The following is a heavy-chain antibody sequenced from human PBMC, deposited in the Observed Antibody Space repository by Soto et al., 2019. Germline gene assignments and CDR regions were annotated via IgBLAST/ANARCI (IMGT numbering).Heavy chain of an antibody. J-gene: IGHJ4*02. Sequence: QVQLVESGGGVVQPGRSLRLSCAASGFTFSSYGMHWVRQAPGKGLEWVAVISYDGSNKYYADSVKGRFTISRDNSKNTLYLQMSSLRAEDTAVYYCAKDFSDDYGDYGWGQGTLVTVSS. CDR1: GFTFSSYG. D-gene: IGHD4-17*01. CDR3: AKDFSDDYGDYG. V-gene: IGHV3-30*18. CDR2: ISYDGSNK.